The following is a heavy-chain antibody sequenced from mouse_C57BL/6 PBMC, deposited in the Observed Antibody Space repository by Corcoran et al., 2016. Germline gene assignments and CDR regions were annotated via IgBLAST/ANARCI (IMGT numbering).Heavy chain of an antibody. Sequence: QIPLVQSGPELKKPGETVKSSCKASGYTFTTYGMSWVKQAPGKGLKWMGWINTYSGVPTYADDFKGRFVFSLDTSASTAYLQINNLKNEDTATYFCARCSNWDVGAMDYWGQGTSVAVSS. V-gene: IGHV9-3*01. CDR3: ARCSNWDVGAMDY. D-gene: IGHD4-1*01. J-gene: IGHJ4*01. CDR1: GYTFTTYG. CDR2: INTYSGVP.